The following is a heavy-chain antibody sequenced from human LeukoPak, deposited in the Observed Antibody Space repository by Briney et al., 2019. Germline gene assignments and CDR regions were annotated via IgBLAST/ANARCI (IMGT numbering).Heavy chain of an antibody. CDR3: ARGPSGVATVPFDP. Sequence: GGSLRLSCAASGFTFSSYSMNWVRQAPGKGLEWVSSISSHSTYIYYADSVKGRFTVSRDNAKNSLFLQMNSLRAEDTAMYYCARGPSGVATVPFDPWGQGTLVTVSS. V-gene: IGHV3-21*01. D-gene: IGHD5-12*01. J-gene: IGHJ5*02. CDR2: ISSHSTYI. CDR1: GFTFSSYS.